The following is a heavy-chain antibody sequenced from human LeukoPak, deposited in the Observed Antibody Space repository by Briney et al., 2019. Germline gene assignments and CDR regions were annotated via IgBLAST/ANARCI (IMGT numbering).Heavy chain of an antibody. D-gene: IGHD2-2*01. J-gene: IGHJ5*02. CDR2: ISWDGNIK. CDR3: AREAVVVPAASFDP. V-gene: IGHV3-30-3*01. Sequence: PGGSLRLSCAASGFTFRSHAFHWVRQAPGKGLEWVAFISWDGNIKYYAESVKGRFTLSRDNSKNSLYLQMNSLRAEDTAVYYCAREAVVVPAASFDPWGQGTLVTVSS. CDR1: GFTFRSHA.